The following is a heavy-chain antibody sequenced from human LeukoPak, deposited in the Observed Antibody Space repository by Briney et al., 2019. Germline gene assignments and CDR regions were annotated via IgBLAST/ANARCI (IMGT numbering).Heavy chain of an antibody. Sequence: SETLSFTCAVYGGSFSGYYWSWIRQPPGKGLEWIGELNHSGSTNYNPSLKSRVSISLDTSKNQFSLKLSCVTAADTAAYYSATAISGSYRRGGFFQYWGQGTLVTVPS. D-gene: IGHD1-26*01. CDR1: GGSFSGYY. CDR3: ATAISGSYRRGGFFQY. J-gene: IGHJ1*01. CDR2: LNHSGST. V-gene: IGHV4-34*01.